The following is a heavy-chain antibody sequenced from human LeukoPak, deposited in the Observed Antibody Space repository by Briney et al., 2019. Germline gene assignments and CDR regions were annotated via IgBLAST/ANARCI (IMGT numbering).Heavy chain of an antibody. V-gene: IGHV3-74*01. Sequence: GGSLRLSCAASGFTFSSYWMHWVRQAPGKGLVWVSSIKSDGSSTSYADSVKGRLTISRDNARNTLYLQMNSLRTGDTAVYYCATGNAHAFDIWGQGTMVPVSA. D-gene: IGHD3-10*01. CDR3: ATGNAHAFDI. CDR1: GFTFSSYW. J-gene: IGHJ3*02. CDR2: IKSDGSST.